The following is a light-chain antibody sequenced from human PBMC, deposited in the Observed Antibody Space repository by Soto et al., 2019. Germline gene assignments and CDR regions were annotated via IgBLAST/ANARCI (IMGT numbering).Light chain of an antibody. Sequence: QSALAQPASVSGSPGQSITIYCTATSSDIDTDKYVSWYQQHPGKAPKLMIFEVTNRPSGVSNRFSGSKSANTASLIISGLQAEDEAKYYCGSYTTSSTLVFGGGTQLTVL. V-gene: IGLV2-14*01. CDR1: SSDIDTDKY. J-gene: IGLJ3*02. CDR3: GSYTTSSTLV. CDR2: EVT.